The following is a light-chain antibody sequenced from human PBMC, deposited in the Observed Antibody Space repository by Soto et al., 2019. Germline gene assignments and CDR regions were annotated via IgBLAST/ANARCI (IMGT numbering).Light chain of an antibody. CDR2: AAS. Sequence: DIQMTQSPSSLSASVGDRFTITCLSSQSISGYLNWYQQKPGKAPKLLIYAASSLQSGVPSRFSGSGSGTDFTLTISSLQPEDFATYYCQQSYSTPPTFGQGTKVDIK. J-gene: IGKJ1*01. V-gene: IGKV1-39*01. CDR3: QQSYSTPPT. CDR1: QSISGY.